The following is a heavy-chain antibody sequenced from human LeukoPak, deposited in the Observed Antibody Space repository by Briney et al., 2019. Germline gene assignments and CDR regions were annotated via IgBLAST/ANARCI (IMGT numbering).Heavy chain of an antibody. J-gene: IGHJ4*02. CDR1: GYTFTSYG. CDR2: INPNSGGT. Sequence: ASVKVSCKASGYTFTSYGISWVRQAPGQGLEWMGWINPNSGGTNYAQKFQGRVTMTRDTSISTAYMELSRLRSDDTAVYYCARGITLDYRGQGTLVTVSS. D-gene: IGHD3-10*01. CDR3: ARGITLDY. V-gene: IGHV1-2*02.